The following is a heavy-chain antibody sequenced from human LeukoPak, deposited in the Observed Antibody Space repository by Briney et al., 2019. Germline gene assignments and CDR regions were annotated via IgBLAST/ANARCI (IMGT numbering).Heavy chain of an antibody. V-gene: IGHV1-8*03. CDR3: ARDCGDFWSGYYGALCY. D-gene: IGHD3-3*01. CDR2: MNPNSANT. J-gene: IGHJ4*02. CDR1: GYTFTSYD. Sequence: ASVKVSCKASGYTFTSYDINWVRQATGQGLEWMGWMNPNSANTGYAQKFQGRVTITRNTSISTAYMELSSLRSEDTAVYYCARDCGDFWSGYYGALCYWGQGTLVTVSS.